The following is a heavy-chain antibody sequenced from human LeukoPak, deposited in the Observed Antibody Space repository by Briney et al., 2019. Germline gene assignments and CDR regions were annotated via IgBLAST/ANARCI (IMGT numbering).Heavy chain of an antibody. J-gene: IGHJ4*02. CDR2: ISGSGGST. D-gene: IGHD2-2*01. V-gene: IGHV3-23*01. Sequence: GGSLRLSCAASGFTFSSYAMSWVRQAPGKGLEWVSAISGSGGSTYYADSVKGRFTISRDNSKNTLYLQMNSLRAEDTAVYYCAKDFRVCSSTSCYFDYWGQGTLVTVSS. CDR3: AKDFRVCSSTSCYFDY. CDR1: GFTFSSYA.